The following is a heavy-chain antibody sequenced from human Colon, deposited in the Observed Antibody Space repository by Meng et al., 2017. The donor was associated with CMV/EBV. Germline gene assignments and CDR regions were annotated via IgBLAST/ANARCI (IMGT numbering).Heavy chain of an antibody. V-gene: IGHV1-2*02. CDR1: GYTFTGHH. J-gene: IGHJ4*02. CDR3: AKSSHDFWTGYSSPFYF. Sequence: ASVKVSCKASGYTFTGHHVHWVRRAPGQGLEWMGWVYPKNGGFNYARKFLGRVTLTRDTSTSTAYMELSRLTSDDTAVYFCAKSSHDFWTGYSSPFYFWGQGTVVTVSS. D-gene: IGHD3/OR15-3a*01. CDR2: VYPKNGGF.